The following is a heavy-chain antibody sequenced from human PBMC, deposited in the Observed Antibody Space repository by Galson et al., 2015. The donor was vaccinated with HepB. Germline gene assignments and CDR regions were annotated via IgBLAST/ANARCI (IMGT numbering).Heavy chain of an antibody. V-gene: IGHV3-53*01. CDR1: GFPVSNTY. CDR3: ARDDDGSGYQRTFDL. Sequence: SLRLSCAASGFPVSNTYMTWIRQAPGKGLEWVSLISSGGSTYYADSVKGRFTISRDNSKNTLFLQMNSLRAEDTAMYYCARDDDGSGYQRTFDLGGQGAMVTVSS. J-gene: IGHJ3*01. D-gene: IGHD3-22*01. CDR2: ISSGGST.